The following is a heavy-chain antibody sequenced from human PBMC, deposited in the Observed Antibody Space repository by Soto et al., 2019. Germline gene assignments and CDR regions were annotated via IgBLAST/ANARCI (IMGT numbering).Heavy chain of an antibody. CDR2: IYYSGST. D-gene: IGHD1-20*01. V-gene: IGHV4-59*08. Sequence: SETLSLTCTVSGGSISSYYWSWIRQPPGKGLEWIGYIYYSGSTNYNPSLKSRVTISVDTSKNQFSLKLSSVTAADTAVYYCAGCTGYNWNDVPWFDPWGQGTLVTVSS. J-gene: IGHJ5*02. CDR3: AGCTGYNWNDVPWFDP. CDR1: GGSISSYY.